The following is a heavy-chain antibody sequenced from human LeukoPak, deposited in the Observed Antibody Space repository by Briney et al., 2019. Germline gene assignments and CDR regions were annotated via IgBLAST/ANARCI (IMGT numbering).Heavy chain of an antibody. CDR2: IKQDGNEK. CDR1: GFTFSSCW. CDR3: ARVVVGVTNRFDP. Sequence: GGSLRLSCAASGFTFSSCWMTWVRQAPGKGLEWVANIKQDGNEKYYVDSVKGRFTISRDNAKNSLFLQMNSLRAEDTAVYFCARVVVGVTNRFDPWGQGTLVIVSS. J-gene: IGHJ5*02. V-gene: IGHV3-7*05. D-gene: IGHD2-15*01.